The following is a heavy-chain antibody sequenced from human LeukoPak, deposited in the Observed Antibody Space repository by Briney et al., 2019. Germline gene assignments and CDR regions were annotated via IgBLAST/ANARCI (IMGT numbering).Heavy chain of an antibody. Sequence: SETLSLTCTVSGGSISSYYWSWIRQPPGKGLEWIGYIYYSGSTNYNPSLKSRVTISVDTSKNQISLKLSSVTAADTAVYYCARYDYGGYYYYGMDVWGQGTTVTVSS. CDR1: GGSISSYY. CDR2: IYYSGST. D-gene: IGHD4-23*01. J-gene: IGHJ6*02. CDR3: ARYDYGGYYYYGMDV. V-gene: IGHV4-59*01.